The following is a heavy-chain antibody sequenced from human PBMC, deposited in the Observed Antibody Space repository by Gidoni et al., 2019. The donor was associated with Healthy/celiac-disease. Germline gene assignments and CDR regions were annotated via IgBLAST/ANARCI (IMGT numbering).Heavy chain of an antibody. J-gene: IGHJ4*02. CDR2: ISYDGSNK. D-gene: IGHD6-19*01. Sequence: QVQLVASGGGVVQPGRSLSLSCAASGFTFSSYAMHWVRQAPGKGLEWVAVISYDGSNKYYADSVKGRFTISRDNSKNALYLQMNSLRAEDTAVYYCARAEQWLVLDYWGQGTLVTVSS. CDR3: ARAEQWLVLDY. CDR1: GFTFSSYA. V-gene: IGHV3-30-3*01.